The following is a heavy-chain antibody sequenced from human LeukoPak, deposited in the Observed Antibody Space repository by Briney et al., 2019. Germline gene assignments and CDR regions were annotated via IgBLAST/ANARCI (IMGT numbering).Heavy chain of an antibody. CDR1: GGSINSSSYY. V-gene: IGHV4-30-4*08. D-gene: IGHD6-13*01. CDR3: ASGFIAAAGPQIDY. Sequence: PSETLSLTCTVSGGSINSSSYYWGWIHQPPGKGLEWIGYIYNSGNTYYNPSLKSRVTISVDTSKNQFSLKLSSVTAADTAVYYCASGFIAAAGPQIDYWGQGTLVTVSS. J-gene: IGHJ4*02. CDR2: IYNSGNT.